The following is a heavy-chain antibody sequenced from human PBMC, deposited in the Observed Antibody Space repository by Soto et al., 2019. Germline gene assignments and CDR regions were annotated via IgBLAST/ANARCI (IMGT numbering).Heavy chain of an antibody. J-gene: IGHJ6*02. Sequence: SVEVSCKASGGTFSSYSISWVLQAPGEGLEWMGGIIPIFGTANYAQKFQGRVTITADESTSTAYMELSSLRSEDTAVYYCARGDTAAGYYYYGMDVWGQGTTVTVSS. CDR1: GGTFSSYS. V-gene: IGHV1-69*13. D-gene: IGHD6-13*01. CDR2: IIPIFGTA. CDR3: ARGDTAAGYYYYGMDV.